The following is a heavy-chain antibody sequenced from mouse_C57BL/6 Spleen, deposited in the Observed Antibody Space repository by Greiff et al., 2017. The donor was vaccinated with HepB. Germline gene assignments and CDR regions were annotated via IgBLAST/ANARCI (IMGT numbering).Heavy chain of an antibody. J-gene: IGHJ3*01. Sequence: VQLQQSVAELVRPGASVKLSCTASGFNIKNTYMHWVKQRPEQGLEWIGRIDPANGNTKYAQKFPGKGTITADTSSNTAYLQLSSLTSEDTAIYYCAVPYYYGSSTGFADWGQGTLVTVSA. CDR2: IDPANGNT. CDR1: GFNIKNTY. CDR3: AVPYYYGSSTGFAD. V-gene: IGHV14-3*01. D-gene: IGHD1-1*01.